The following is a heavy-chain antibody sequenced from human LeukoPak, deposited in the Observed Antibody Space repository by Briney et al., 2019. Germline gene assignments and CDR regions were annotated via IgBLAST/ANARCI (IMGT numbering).Heavy chain of an antibody. D-gene: IGHD3-3*01. V-gene: IGHV1-46*01. CDR3: ARDGAEYYDFWSGYQDWYFDL. J-gene: IGHJ2*01. CDR1: GYTFTSYY. CDR2: INPSGGST. Sequence: ASVKVSCKASGYTFTSYYMHWARQAPGQGLEWMGIINPSGGSTSYAQKFQGRVTMTRDTSTSTVYMELSSLRSEDTAVYYCARDGAEYYDFWSGYQDWYFDLWGRGTLVTVSS.